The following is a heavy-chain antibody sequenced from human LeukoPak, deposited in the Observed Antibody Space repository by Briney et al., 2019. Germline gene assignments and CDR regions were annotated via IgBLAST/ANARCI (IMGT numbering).Heavy chain of an antibody. CDR2: IRYDGSNA. D-gene: IGHD2-8*01. J-gene: IGHJ4*02. V-gene: IGHV3-30*02. CDR3: AKDNGWRSTDGRAYFHY. Sequence: PGGSLRLSCAASGFAFNSYGMHWVRQAPGKGLEWVAFIRYDGSNAYYADSVRGRFTISRDNSKNTQYLQMNSLRGEDTAIYYCAKDNGWRSTDGRAYFHYWGQGTLVTVSS. CDR1: GFAFNSYG.